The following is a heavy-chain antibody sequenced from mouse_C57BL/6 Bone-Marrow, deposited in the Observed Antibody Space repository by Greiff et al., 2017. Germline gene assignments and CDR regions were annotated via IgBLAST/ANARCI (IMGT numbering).Heavy chain of an antibody. V-gene: IGHV1-55*01. CDR2: IYPTSGRT. CDR3: SRWGPLGRSFDY. CDR1: GYTFTSYW. D-gene: IGHD4-1*01. J-gene: IGHJ2*01. Sequence: VQLQQPGAELVKPGASVKMSCKASGYTFTSYWITWVKQRPGEGLEWIGDIYPTSGRTNYNEKFKSKAILTVDTSSNTAYMQLSSLTSEDSAVFYFSRWGPLGRSFDYWGQGTTLTVSS.